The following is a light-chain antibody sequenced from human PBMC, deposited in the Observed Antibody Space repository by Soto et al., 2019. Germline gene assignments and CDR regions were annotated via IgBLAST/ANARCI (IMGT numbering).Light chain of an antibody. J-gene: IGKJ1*01. Sequence: EIVLTQSPGTLSVSPGDRVTLSCRASQSVDINLAWYQQRAGQAPRLLVYGESTKATDMPGRFSGRGSGTEFTLTINNLQSEDFAVYYCQQYIKSRRTFAKGNKVDI. CDR2: GES. CDR3: QQYIKSRRT. V-gene: IGKV3-15*01. CDR1: QSVDIN.